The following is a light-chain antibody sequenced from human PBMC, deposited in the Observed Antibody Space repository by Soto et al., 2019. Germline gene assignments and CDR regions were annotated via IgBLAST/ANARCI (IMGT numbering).Light chain of an antibody. V-gene: IGKV3-15*01. CDR3: HKYNNWPRT. CDR2: SGS. Sequence: VMTQSPATLSLSPGDSTTLSCWASHSVSSSLAWYQHKPGQAPRLLIYSGSVRATGIPDRLSGSGSGTNLNLTISRLQSGDFAIYYCHKYNNWPRTCGQGTKVDIK. CDR1: HSVSSS. J-gene: IGKJ1*01.